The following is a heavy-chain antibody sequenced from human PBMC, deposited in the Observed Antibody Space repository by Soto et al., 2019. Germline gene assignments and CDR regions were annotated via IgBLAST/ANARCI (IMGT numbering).Heavy chain of an antibody. CDR3: ARDPAWGSLGY. CDR2: INHVGSEI. V-gene: IGHV3-7*01. CDR1: GFTFSSSW. Sequence: EAQLVESGGGLVQPGGSLRLSCAASGFTFSSSWMSWVRQAPGKRLEWVADINHVGSEILYVDSVKGRFTVSRDNTKNSVYLQMNSLRVEDTALYYCARDPAWGSLGYWGLGTLVTVSS. D-gene: IGHD7-27*01. J-gene: IGHJ4*02.